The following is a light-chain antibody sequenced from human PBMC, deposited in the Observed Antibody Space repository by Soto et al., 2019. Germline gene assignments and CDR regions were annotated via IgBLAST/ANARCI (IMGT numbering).Light chain of an antibody. CDR1: QSISSW. CDR2: DAS. Sequence: DLQMTQSPSTLSASVGARVTITCRASQSISSWLAWYQQKPGKAPKLLIYDASSLESGVPSRFSGSGSGTEFALTISSLQPDYFATYYCQQYNSYHTFGQGTRLEIK. V-gene: IGKV1-5*01. CDR3: QQYNSYHT. J-gene: IGKJ5*01.